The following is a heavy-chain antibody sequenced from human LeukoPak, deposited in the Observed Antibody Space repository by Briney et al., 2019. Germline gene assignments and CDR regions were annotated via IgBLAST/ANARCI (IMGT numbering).Heavy chain of an antibody. V-gene: IGHV3-48*01. CDR2: FSRSGDTI. J-gene: IGHJ4*02. CDR1: GFTLSSYG. Sequence: GGSLRLSCAASGFTLSSYGMHWARQAPGKGPEWLSYFSRSGDTIHYADSVKGRFTISRDNAKNSLYLQMNSLIVEGKAMYYCVTDWPAWWGQGTLVTASS. CDR3: VTDWPAW. D-gene: IGHD6-25*01.